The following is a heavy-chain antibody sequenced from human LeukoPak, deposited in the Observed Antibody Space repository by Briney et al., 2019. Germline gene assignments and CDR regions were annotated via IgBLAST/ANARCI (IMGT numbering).Heavy chain of an antibody. J-gene: IGHJ5*02. D-gene: IGHD2-2*01. CDR3: ARRRKLLSYNWFDP. Sequence: GASLQISCEGSGSSFTSYWIGWGRQLPGKGLEWMGIIYPGDSDTRYSPSFQGQVTISADKSISTAYLQWSSLKASDTAMYYCARRRKLLSYNWFDPWGQGTLVTVSS. CDR2: IYPGDSDT. V-gene: IGHV5-51*01. CDR1: GSSFTSYW.